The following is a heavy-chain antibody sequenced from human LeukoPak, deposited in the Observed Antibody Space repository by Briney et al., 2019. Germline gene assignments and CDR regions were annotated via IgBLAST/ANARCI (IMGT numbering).Heavy chain of an antibody. V-gene: IGHV4-31*03. J-gene: IGHJ4*02. CDR3: ARTHYYESSGYYGFEY. Sequence: PSQTLSLTCTVSGGSIRSDGYYWSWIRQHPGKGLEWIGYIYYSGRTYYNPSLKSRVTISVDTSKNQFSLKLSSVTAADTAVYYCARTHYYESSGYYGFEYWGQGTLVTVSS. CDR2: IYYSGRT. CDR1: GGSIRSDGYY. D-gene: IGHD3-22*01.